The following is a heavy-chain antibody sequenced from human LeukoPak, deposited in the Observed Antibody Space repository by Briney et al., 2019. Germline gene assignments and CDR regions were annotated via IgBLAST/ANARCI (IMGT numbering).Heavy chain of an antibody. CDR3: AASSSWFNFDY. CDR2: IYYSGST. J-gene: IGHJ4*02. D-gene: IGHD6-13*01. CDR1: GGSISSSSYY. Sequence: SETLSLTRTVSGGSISSSSYYWGWIRQPPGKGLEWIGSIYYSGSTYYNPSLKSRVTISVDTSKNQFSLKLSSVTAADTAVYYCAASSSWFNFDYWGQGTLVTVSS. V-gene: IGHV4-39*01.